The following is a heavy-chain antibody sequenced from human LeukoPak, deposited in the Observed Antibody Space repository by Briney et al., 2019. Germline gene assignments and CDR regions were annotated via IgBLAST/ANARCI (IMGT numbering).Heavy chain of an antibody. Sequence: SETLSLTCTVSGGSISSYYWSWIRQPAGKGLEWIGRIYTSGSTDYNPSLKSRVTMSVDTSKNQFSLKLSSVTAADTAVYYCARDKNDYVWGSYRPNDAFDIWGQGTMVTVSS. CDR2: IYTSGST. V-gene: IGHV4-4*07. CDR1: GGSISSYY. J-gene: IGHJ3*02. D-gene: IGHD3-16*02. CDR3: ARDKNDYVWGSYRPNDAFDI.